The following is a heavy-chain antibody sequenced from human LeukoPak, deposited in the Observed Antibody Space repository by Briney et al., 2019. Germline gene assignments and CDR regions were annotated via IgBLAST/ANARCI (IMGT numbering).Heavy chain of an antibody. CDR2: IYYSGST. D-gene: IGHD2-21*02. CDR3: ARGDGEGELARDCSYFDL. V-gene: IGHV4-59*01. J-gene: IGHJ2*01. Sequence: PSETLSLTCTVSGGSLRSYCWNWIRQPPGKGLEWIGYIYYSGSTDYNPSLRSRVTISVDTSKNQFSLKLSSVTAADTAVYYCARGDGEGELARDCSYFDLWGRGTLVTVSS. CDR1: GGSLRSYC.